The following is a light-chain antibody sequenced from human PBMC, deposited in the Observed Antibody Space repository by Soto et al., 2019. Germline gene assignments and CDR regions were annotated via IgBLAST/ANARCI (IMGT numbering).Light chain of an antibody. CDR3: QQYNSPIT. CDR2: DAS. Sequence: DIQMTQSPSTLSAYVGDRVIITCRASQSISSWLAWYQQKPGKAPKLLIYDASSLEGGVPSRFSGSGSGTEFTLTISSLQPDDFATYYCQQYNSPITFGQGTRLEIK. V-gene: IGKV1-5*01. CDR1: QSISSW. J-gene: IGKJ5*01.